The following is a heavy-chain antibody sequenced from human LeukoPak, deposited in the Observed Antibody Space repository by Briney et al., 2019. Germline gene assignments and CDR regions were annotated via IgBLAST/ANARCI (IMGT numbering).Heavy chain of an antibody. D-gene: IGHD1-14*01. Sequence: GGSLRLSCAASGFTLREYYMSCIRRAPGKGLEWLSHISGSGTTIYDADSVTGRFTTSRDNAKNSLSLQIDSLRDEDTAVYYCARGWTTLDSWGQGTLVTVSS. CDR1: GFTLREYY. CDR2: ISGSGTTI. CDR3: ARGWTTLDS. J-gene: IGHJ5*01. V-gene: IGHV3-11*01.